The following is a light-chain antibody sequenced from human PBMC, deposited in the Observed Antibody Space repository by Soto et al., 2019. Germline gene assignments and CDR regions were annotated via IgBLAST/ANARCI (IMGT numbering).Light chain of an antibody. J-gene: IGKJ4*01. CDR3: QQRSNWPLT. CDR2: NAS. CDR1: QTVGVY. V-gene: IGKV3-11*01. Sequence: EIVLIQSPATLSLYTGERATLSCRASQTVGVYLAWYQQNAGQAPRLLIYNASNRATGIPARFSGSGSGTDFTLTISSLEPEDFAVYYCQQRSNWPLTFGGGTKVDNK.